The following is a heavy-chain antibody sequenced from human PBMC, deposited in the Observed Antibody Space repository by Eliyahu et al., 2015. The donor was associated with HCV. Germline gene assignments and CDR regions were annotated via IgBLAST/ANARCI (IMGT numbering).Heavy chain of an antibody. CDR1: GFTFSSYS. J-gene: IGHJ4*02. D-gene: IGHD3-16*01. Sequence: RLSCAASGFTFSSYSMNWVRQAPGKGLEWVSSISSSSSYIYYADSVKGRFTISRDNAKNSLYLQMNSLRAEDTAVYYCARHLITFGGVSDYWGQGTLVTVSS. CDR3: ARHLITFGGVSDY. V-gene: IGHV3-21*01. CDR2: ISSSSSYI.